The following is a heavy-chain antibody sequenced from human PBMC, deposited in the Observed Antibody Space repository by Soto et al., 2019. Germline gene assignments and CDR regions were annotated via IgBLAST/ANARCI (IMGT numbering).Heavy chain of an antibody. J-gene: IGHJ5*02. V-gene: IGHV3-30-3*01. CDR3: ARVKMATIGFDP. CDR1: GFTFSSYA. CDR2: ISYDGSNK. D-gene: IGHD5-12*01. Sequence: SLRLSCAASGFTFSSYAMHWVRQAPGKGLEWVAVISYDGSNKYYADSVKGRFTISRDNSKNTLYLQMNSLRAEDTAVYYCARVKMATIGFDPWGQGTLVTVSS.